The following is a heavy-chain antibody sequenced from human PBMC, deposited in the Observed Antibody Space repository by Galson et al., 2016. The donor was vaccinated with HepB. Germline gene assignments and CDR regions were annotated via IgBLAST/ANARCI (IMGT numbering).Heavy chain of an antibody. V-gene: IGHV4-59*01. D-gene: IGHD3-22*01. J-gene: IGHJ6*02. CDR3: ARDHYDLSGIFRLDV. Sequence: SETLSLTCTVYGVSTSDYYWSWIRRTPGKGLEWIGYAHYSGFTDYNLSPTSRVSISVDTSKNQFSLRLNSVTAADTAVYYCARDHYDLSGIFRLDVGGQGTTVIVSS. CDR1: GVSTSDYY. CDR2: AHYSGFT.